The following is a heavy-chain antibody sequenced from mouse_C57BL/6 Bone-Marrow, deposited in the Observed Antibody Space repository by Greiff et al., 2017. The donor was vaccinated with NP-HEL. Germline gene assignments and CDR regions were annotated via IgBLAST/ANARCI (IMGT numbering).Heavy chain of an antibody. D-gene: IGHD2-5*01. Sequence: QVQLQQPGAELVRPGSSVKLSCKASGYTFTSYWMHWVKQRPIQGLEWIGNIDPSDSETHYNQKFKDKATLTVDKSSSTAYMQLSSLTSEDSAVYYCGREDSNLFYAMEYWGQGTSVTASS. J-gene: IGHJ4*01. CDR1: GYTFTSYW. CDR3: GREDSNLFYAMEY. CDR2: IDPSDSET. V-gene: IGHV1-52*01.